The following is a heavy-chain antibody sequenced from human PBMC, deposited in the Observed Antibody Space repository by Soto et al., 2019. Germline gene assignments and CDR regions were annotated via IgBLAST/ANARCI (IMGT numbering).Heavy chain of an antibody. CDR1: DDSINSDNYY. Sequence: QLQLQESGPGLVKPSETLSLTCSVSDDSINSDNYYWGWIRQPPGKGLEWIGSIYYRGNAYYNPSLQARVTIALDTSKCLFSLKLNSVTAADAAVYLCARLEGLATIPYAFDFWGPGALVTVSS. CDR3: ARLEGLATIPYAFDF. J-gene: IGHJ4*02. V-gene: IGHV4-39*01. CDR2: IYYRGNA. D-gene: IGHD3-9*01.